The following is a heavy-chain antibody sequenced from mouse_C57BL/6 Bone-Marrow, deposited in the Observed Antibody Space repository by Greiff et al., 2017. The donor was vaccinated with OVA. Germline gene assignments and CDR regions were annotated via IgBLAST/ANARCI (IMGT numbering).Heavy chain of an antibody. D-gene: IGHD4-1*02. CDR1: GFSINSDCY. CDR3: ARDQLGLWYFDV. CDR2: TFYSGIT. V-gene: IGHV3-3*01. Sequence: EVQRVESGPSLVRPSQTLSLTCTVTGFSINSDCYWIWIRQFPGNKLEYIGYTFYSGITYYNPSLESRTYITRDTSKNQFSLKLSSVTAEDTATYYCARDQLGLWYFDVWGTGTTVTVSS. J-gene: IGHJ1*03.